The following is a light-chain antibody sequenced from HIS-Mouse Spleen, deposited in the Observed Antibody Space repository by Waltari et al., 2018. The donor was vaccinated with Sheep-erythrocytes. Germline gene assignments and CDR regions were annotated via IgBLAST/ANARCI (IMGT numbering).Light chain of an antibody. V-gene: IGKV2-28*01. CDR3: MQALQTPLT. J-gene: IGKJ4*01. CDR1: QSLLHSNGYNY. Sequence: DIVMTQSPLSLPVTPGEPASISCRSSQSLLHSNGYNYLDWYLQKPGQSPQLLIYLGSNRAAGGPDRFSGSGSGTDFTLKISRVEAEDVGVYYCMQALQTPLTFGGGTKVEIK. CDR2: LGS.